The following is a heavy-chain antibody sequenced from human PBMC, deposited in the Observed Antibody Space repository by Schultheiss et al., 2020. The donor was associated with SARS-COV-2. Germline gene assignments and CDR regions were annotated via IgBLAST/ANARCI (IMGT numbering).Heavy chain of an antibody. Sequence: GESLKISCKASGYTFTSYGISWVRQAPGQGLEWMGIINPSGGSTSYAQKFQGRVTMTRDTSTSTVYMELSSLRSEDTAVYYCAREGVGATTLPVLYGMDVWGQGTTVTVSS. CDR3: AREGVGATTLPVLYGMDV. CDR1: GYTFTSYG. V-gene: IGHV1-46*01. D-gene: IGHD1-26*01. CDR2: INPSGGST. J-gene: IGHJ6*02.